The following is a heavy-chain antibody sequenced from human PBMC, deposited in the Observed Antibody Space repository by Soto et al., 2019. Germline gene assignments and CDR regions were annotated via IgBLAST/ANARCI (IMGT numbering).Heavy chain of an antibody. CDR1: GFTFSSYG. Sequence: QVQLVESGGGVVQPGRSLRLSCAASGFTFSSYGMHWVRQAPGKGLEWVAVIWYDGSNKYYADSVKGRFTISRDNSKKPLYLQMNRLRAEDTAVYYCAREGAPYYDFWGGAFDYWGQGTLVTVSS. D-gene: IGHD3-3*01. CDR3: AREGAPYYDFWGGAFDY. J-gene: IGHJ4*02. CDR2: IWYDGSNK. V-gene: IGHV3-33*01.